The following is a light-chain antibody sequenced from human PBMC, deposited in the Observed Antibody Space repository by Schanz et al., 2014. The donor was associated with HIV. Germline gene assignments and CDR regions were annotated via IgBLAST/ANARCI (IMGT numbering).Light chain of an antibody. CDR1: QSVSSSY. V-gene: IGKV3-15*01. J-gene: IGKJ1*01. CDR2: DAS. CDR3: QQYNDWPRT. Sequence: DIIMTQSPVTLSLSPGERGTLSCRASQSVSSSYLAWYQQRPGQAPRLLIYDASTRATGIPARFSGSGSGTDFTLTISSLQSEDFAVYSCQQYNDWPRTFGQGTKVEIK.